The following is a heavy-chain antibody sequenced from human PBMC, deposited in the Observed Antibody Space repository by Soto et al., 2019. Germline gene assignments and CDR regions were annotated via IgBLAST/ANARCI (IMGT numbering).Heavy chain of an antibody. Sequence: QLQLQESGPGLVKASETMSLTCAVSGGSLGSSAYYWGWIRQAPGKGLEWVGSVNYSGNTYYNPSLKRRVTISVATSRNQLSLKLSSVTAADTALYYCSRRAPEGFDPWGQGTLVTVSS. CDR2: VNYSGNT. V-gene: IGHV4-39*01. CDR3: SRRAPEGFDP. CDR1: GGSLGSSAYY. J-gene: IGHJ5*02.